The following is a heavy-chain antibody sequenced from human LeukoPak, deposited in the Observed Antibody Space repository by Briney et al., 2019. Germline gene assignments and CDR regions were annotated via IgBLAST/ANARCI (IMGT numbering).Heavy chain of an antibody. D-gene: IGHD6-13*01. J-gene: IGHJ4*02. Sequence: ASVKVSCKHSRYIFTSCYSHCVRQAPGQGLERMGWINPNNGGTKYAQKFHGRVTMTSDTSISTAYMELSRLRSDDTAMYYCGRDRGSSWFADYWGQGTLVTVSS. CDR3: GRDRGSSWFADY. CDR2: INPNNGGT. V-gene: IGHV1-2*02. CDR1: RYIFTSCY.